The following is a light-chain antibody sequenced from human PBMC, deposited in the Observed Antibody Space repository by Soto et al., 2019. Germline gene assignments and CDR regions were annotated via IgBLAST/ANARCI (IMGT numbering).Light chain of an antibody. CDR1: SSDVGGYNY. J-gene: IGLJ1*01. CDR2: DVS. V-gene: IGLV2-14*01. Sequence: QSLLTQPASVSGSPGQSITISCTGASSDVGGYNYVSWYQQHPGKAPELMIYDVSNRPSGVSNRFSGSKSGNTASLTISGLQAEDEADYYCSSYTSSSTLVFGTGTKVTVL. CDR3: SSYTSSSTLV.